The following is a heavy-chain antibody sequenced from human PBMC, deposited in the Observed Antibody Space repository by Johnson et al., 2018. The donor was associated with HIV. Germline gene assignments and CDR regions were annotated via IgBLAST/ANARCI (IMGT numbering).Heavy chain of an antibody. Sequence: VQLVESGGGVVQPGRSLRLSCAASGFTFSSYAMHWVRQAPGKGLEWVAVISYDEIDKYYADSVTGRFTVSRDNSKNTLYLQMNSLTAEDTAVYYCARLPSGYSRDGFNVWGQGTMVTVSS. CDR2: ISYDEIDK. J-gene: IGHJ3*01. V-gene: IGHV3-30*03. CDR1: GFTFSSYA. D-gene: IGHD5-18*01. CDR3: ARLPSGYSRDGFNV.